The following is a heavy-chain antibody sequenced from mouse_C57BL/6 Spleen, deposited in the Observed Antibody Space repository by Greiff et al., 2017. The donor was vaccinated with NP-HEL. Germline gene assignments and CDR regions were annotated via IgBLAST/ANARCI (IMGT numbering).Heavy chain of an antibody. CDR3: VRHRGYGNYKELWYFDV. V-gene: IGHV10-1*01. Sequence: EVQLQESGGGLVQPKGSLKLSCAASGFSFNTYAMNWVRQAPGKGLEWVARIRSKSNNYATYYADSVKDRFTISRDDSESMLYLQMNNLKTEDTAMYYCVRHRGYGNYKELWYFDVWGTGTTVTVSS. J-gene: IGHJ1*03. CDR2: IRSKSNNYAT. CDR1: GFSFNTYA. D-gene: IGHD2-10*02.